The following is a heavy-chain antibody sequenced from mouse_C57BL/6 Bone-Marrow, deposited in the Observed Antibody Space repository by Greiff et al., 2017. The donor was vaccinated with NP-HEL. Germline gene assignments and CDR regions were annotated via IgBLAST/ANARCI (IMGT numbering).Heavy chain of an antibody. CDR2: IYPNSGST. V-gene: IGHV1-64*01. CDR1: GYTFTSYW. D-gene: IGHD1-1*01. J-gene: IGHJ2*01. Sequence: VQLQQPGAELVKPGASVKLSCKASGYTFTSYWMHWVKQRPGQGLEWIGMIYPNSGSTNYNEKFKSKATLTVDKSSSTAYMQLSSLTSEDSAVYYCLYYYGSRDYWGQGTTLTVSS. CDR3: LYYYGSRDY.